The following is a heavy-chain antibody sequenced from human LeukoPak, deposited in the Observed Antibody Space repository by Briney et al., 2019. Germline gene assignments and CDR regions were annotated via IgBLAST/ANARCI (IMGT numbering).Heavy chain of an antibody. CDR2: IIPIFGTA. Sequence: SVKVSRKASGGTFSSYAISWVRQAPGQGLEWMGGIIPIFGTANYAQKFQGRVTITADESTSTAYMELSSLRSEDTAVYYCARTSSIAAYWFDPWGQGTLVTVSS. CDR3: ARTSSIAAYWFDP. V-gene: IGHV1-69*01. D-gene: IGHD6-6*01. J-gene: IGHJ5*02. CDR1: GGTFSSYA.